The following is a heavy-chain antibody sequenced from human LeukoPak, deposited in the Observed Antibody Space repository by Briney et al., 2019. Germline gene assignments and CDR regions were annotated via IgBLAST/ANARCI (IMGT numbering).Heavy chain of an antibody. CDR2: IHHSEST. CDR1: GGSISSGGYS. D-gene: IGHD4-4*01. J-gene: IGHJ4*02. CDR3: ARIDYRNYFDY. V-gene: IGHV4-30-2*01. Sequence: SETLSLTYAVSGGSISSGGYSWSWIRQPPGKGLEWIGYIHHSESTYYNPSLKSRVTISVDRSKNQFSLKLSSVTAADTAVYYCARIDYRNYFDYWGQGTLVTVSS.